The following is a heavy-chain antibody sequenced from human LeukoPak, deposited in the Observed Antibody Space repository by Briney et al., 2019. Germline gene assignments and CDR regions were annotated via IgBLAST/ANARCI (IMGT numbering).Heavy chain of an antibody. CDR2: ISSSSSYI. Sequence: GGSLRLSCAASGFTFSSYSMTWVRQAPGKGLEWVSSISSSSSYIYYADSVKGRFTISRDNAKNSLCLQMNSLRAEDTAVYYCARDSNASKNDYWGQGTLVTVSS. J-gene: IGHJ4*02. D-gene: IGHD6-6*01. CDR3: ARDSNASKNDY. V-gene: IGHV3-21*01. CDR1: GFTFSSYS.